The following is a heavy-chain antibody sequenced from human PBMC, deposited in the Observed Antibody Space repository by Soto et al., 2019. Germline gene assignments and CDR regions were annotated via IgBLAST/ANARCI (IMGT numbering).Heavy chain of an antibody. CDR2: ISSSSSYI. V-gene: IGHV3-21*01. CDR1: GFSFSKYG. J-gene: IGHJ6*02. Sequence: GGSLRLSCAASGFSFSKYGMHWVRQAPGKGLEWVSSISSSSSYIYYADSVKGRFTISRDNAKNSLYLQMNSLRAEDTAVYYCARSECGGDCYCYYYYGMDVWGQGTTVTVSS. D-gene: IGHD2-21*02. CDR3: ARSECGGDCYCYYYYGMDV.